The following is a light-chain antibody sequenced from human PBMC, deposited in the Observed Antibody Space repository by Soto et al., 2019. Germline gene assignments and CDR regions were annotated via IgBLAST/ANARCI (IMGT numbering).Light chain of an antibody. V-gene: IGKV3-15*01. J-gene: IGKJ1*01. Sequence: EIVLTQSPGTLSVSPGERATLSCRASQSVSSKLAWYQQKPGQAPRLLFYGASTGATGIPARFSGSGSETECTLSISSLQSEDFAVYYCQQYNNWPVTFGQGTKVEIK. CDR2: GAS. CDR1: QSVSSK. CDR3: QQYNNWPVT.